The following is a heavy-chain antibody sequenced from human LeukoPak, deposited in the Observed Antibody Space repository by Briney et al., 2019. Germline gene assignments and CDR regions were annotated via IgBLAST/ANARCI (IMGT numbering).Heavy chain of an antibody. D-gene: IGHD6-19*01. V-gene: IGHV1-46*01. Sequence: GASVKVSCKASGYTFMSYYMHWVRQAPGQGLEWMGTINPSGGSTSNAQKFQGRVTMTRDTSTSIVYMELSSLRSDDTAVYYCARDLGYSSGLPNWFDPWGQGTLVTVSS. J-gene: IGHJ5*02. CDR3: ARDLGYSSGLPNWFDP. CDR2: INPSGGST. CDR1: GYTFMSYY.